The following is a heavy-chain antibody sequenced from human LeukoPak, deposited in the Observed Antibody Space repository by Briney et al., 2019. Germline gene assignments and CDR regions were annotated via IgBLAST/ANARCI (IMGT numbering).Heavy chain of an antibody. CDR1: GGTFSSYA. Sequence: SVKVSCKASGGTFSSYAISWVRQAPGQGLEWMGGIIPIFGTANYAQKFHDRVTITADESTSTAYMELSRLRSDDTAVYYCARDPFLYYDSSDSLGQWGQGTLVTVSS. CDR2: IIPIFGTA. V-gene: IGHV1-69*13. CDR3: ARDPFLYYDSSDSLGQ. J-gene: IGHJ4*02. D-gene: IGHD3-22*01.